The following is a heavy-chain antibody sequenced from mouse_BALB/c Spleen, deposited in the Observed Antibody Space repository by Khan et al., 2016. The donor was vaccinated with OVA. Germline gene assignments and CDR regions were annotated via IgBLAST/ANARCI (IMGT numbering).Heavy chain of an antibody. CDR1: GYTFTNYV. V-gene: IGHV1S136*01. CDR3: ARGNWQSYYFDY. CDR2: INPYNGGT. Sequence: EVELVESGPELVKPGASVKMSCKASGYTFTNYVLHWVKQKPGQGLEWIGYINPYNGGTKYNEKFKGKATLASDKSSITAYLELSSLTSEDSAVYYGARGNWQSYYFDYWGQGTTLTRSS. J-gene: IGHJ2*01. D-gene: IGHD4-1*01.